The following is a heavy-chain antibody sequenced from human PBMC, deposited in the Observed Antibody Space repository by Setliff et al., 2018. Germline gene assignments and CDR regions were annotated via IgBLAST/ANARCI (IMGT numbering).Heavy chain of an antibody. CDR1: GFTFDDYV. CDR3: ARGLTVFGVVSPDAFDI. D-gene: IGHD3-3*01. CDR2: ISWNGAST. V-gene: IGHV3-20*04. Sequence: EGSLRLSCAASGFTFDDYVFSWVRQAPGKGLEWVSGISWNGASTGYTDSVKGRFTVSRDNAQNSLYLEMKSLRTEDTALYYCARGLTVFGVVSPDAFDIWGQGTVVTVS. J-gene: IGHJ3*02.